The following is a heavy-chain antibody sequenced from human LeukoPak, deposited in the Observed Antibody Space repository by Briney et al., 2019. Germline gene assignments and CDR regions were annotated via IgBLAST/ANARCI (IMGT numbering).Heavy chain of an antibody. CDR1: GGSISSGVYY. Sequence: SETLSPTCTVSGGSISSGVYYWSWIRQHPGKGLEWIGYIYYSGSTYYNPSLKSRVTISVDTSKNQFSLKLSSVTAADTAVYYCASREGVRVGYFDYWGQGTLVTVSS. V-gene: IGHV4-31*03. CDR3: ASREGVRVGYFDY. J-gene: IGHJ4*02. CDR2: IYYSGST. D-gene: IGHD3-10*01.